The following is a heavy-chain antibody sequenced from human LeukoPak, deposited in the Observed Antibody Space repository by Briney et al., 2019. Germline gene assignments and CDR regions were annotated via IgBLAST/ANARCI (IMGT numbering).Heavy chain of an antibody. V-gene: IGHV3-48*01. CDR1: GFTFSSYA. D-gene: IGHD4-11*01. J-gene: IGHJ4*02. Sequence: GGSLRLSCAASGFTFSSYAMSWVRQAPGKGLEWVSYISGSGSAMYYADSVKGRFTISRDNAKNSLYLQMNSLRAEDTAVYYCARGTGSNYTLGYWGQGTLVTVSS. CDR3: ARGTGSNYTLGY. CDR2: ISGSGSAM.